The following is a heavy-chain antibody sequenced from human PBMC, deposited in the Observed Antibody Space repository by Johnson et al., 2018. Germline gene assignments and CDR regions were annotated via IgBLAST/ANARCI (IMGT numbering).Heavy chain of an antibody. Sequence: VQLVESGGGLVQPGGSLRLSCAASGFTFSSSAMSWARQAPGKGLEWVSAISGGGGSRYYADSVKGRFTISRDNSKNTLYLQMNSLGAGDTAVCYCAKDLDGDKYYYYYMDVWGKGTTVTVSS. CDR1: GFTFSSSA. D-gene: IGHD4-17*01. CDR3: AKDLDGDKYYYYYMDV. J-gene: IGHJ6*03. V-gene: IGHV3-23*04. CDR2: ISGGGGSR.